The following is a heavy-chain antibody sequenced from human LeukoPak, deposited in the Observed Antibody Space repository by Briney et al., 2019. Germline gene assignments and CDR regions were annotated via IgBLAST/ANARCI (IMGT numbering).Heavy chain of an antibody. Sequence: GGSLRLSCAASGFTFSSYGMHWVRQAPGKGLEWVAFIRYDGSNKYYADSVKGRFTISRDNSKNTLYLQMNSLRAEDTAVYYCAKGLRGPTPSTRGYMDVWGKGTTVTISS. CDR2: IRYDGSNK. D-gene: IGHD3-10*01. CDR1: GFTFSSYG. J-gene: IGHJ6*03. CDR3: AKGLRGPTPSTRGYMDV. V-gene: IGHV3-30*02.